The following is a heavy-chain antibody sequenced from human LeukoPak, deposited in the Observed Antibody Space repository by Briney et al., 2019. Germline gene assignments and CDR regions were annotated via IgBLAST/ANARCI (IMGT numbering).Heavy chain of an antibody. CDR2: ISGGHSSGGRSST. J-gene: IGHJ3*02. V-gene: IGHV3-23*01. Sequence: GGSLRLSCAASGFTFSSYAMSWVRQAPGKGLEWVSAISGGHSSGGRSSTYYADSVKGRFTISRDNSRNTLYLQMNSLKTEDTAVYYCTRHYRRVVGATAIRDNAFDIWGQGTMVTVSS. CDR1: GFTFSSYA. CDR3: TRHYRRVVGATAIRDNAFDI. D-gene: IGHD1-26*01.